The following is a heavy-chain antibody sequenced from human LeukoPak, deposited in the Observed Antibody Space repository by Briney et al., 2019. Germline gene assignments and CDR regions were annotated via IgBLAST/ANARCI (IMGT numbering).Heavy chain of an antibody. CDR1: GFTVRSNY. V-gene: IGHV3-66*01. J-gene: IGHJ3*02. CDR2: IYSGGST. CDR3: ASYHWGIQAFDI. Sequence: GGSLRLSCAASGFTVRSNYMSWVRQAPGKGLEWVSVIYSGGSTYYANSVKGRFTISRDNSKNSLYLQMNSLRAEDTAVYYCASYHWGIQAFDIWGQGTMVTVSS. D-gene: IGHD3-16*01.